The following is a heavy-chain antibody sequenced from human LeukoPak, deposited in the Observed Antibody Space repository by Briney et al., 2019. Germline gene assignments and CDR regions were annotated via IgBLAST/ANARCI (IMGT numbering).Heavy chain of an antibody. V-gene: IGHV5-51*01. D-gene: IGHD1-14*01. Sequence: HGESLKISCKGSGYSFTSYWIGWVRQMPGKGPEWMGIIYPGDSDTRYSPSFQGQVTISADKSISTAYLQWSSLKASDTAMYYCARLGLTGTWPHDAFDIWGQGTMVTVSS. J-gene: IGHJ3*02. CDR3: ARLGLTGTWPHDAFDI. CDR1: GYSFTSYW. CDR2: IYPGDSDT.